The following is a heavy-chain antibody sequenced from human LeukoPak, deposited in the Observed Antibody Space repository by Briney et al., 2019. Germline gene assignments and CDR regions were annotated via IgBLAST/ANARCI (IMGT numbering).Heavy chain of an antibody. V-gene: IGHV4-4*07. D-gene: IGHD4-23*01. Sequence: SETLSLTCTVSGGSISSYYWSWIRQPAGKGLEWIGRIYTSGSTNYNPSLKSRVTMSVDTSKNQFSLKLSSVTAADTAVYYYARDRPTVVTRTNYYYMDVWGKGTTVTISS. CDR2: IYTSGST. CDR1: GGSISSYY. CDR3: ARDRPTVVTRTNYYYMDV. J-gene: IGHJ6*03.